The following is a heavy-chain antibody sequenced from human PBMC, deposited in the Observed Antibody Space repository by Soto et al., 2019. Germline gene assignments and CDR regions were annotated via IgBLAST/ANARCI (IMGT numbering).Heavy chain of an antibody. D-gene: IGHD3-22*01. Sequence: SVKVSCKASGGTFSSYAISWVRQAPGQGLEWMGGIIPIFGTANYAQKFQGRVTTTADESTSTAYMELSSLRSEDTAVYYCARAGAYYDSSGDDYWGQGTLVTVSS. V-gene: IGHV1-69*13. CDR3: ARAGAYYDSSGDDY. CDR2: IIPIFGTA. CDR1: GGTFSSYA. J-gene: IGHJ4*02.